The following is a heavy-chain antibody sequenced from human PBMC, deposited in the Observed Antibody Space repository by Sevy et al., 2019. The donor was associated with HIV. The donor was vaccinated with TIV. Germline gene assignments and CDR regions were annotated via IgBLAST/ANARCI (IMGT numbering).Heavy chain of an antibody. CDR3: ARDMNPIAVASTSWFDP. J-gene: IGHJ5*02. CDR1: GFTFSSYS. CDR2: ISSSSSYI. Sequence: GGSLRLSCAASGFTFSSYSMNWVRQAPGKGLEWVSSISSSSSYIYYADSVKGRFTISRDNAKNSLYLQMNSLRAEDTAVYYCARDMNPIAVASTSWFDPWGQGTLVTVSS. D-gene: IGHD6-19*01. V-gene: IGHV3-21*01.